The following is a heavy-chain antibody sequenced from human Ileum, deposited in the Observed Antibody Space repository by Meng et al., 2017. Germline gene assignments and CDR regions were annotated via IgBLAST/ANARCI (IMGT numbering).Heavy chain of an antibody. Sequence: GGSLRLSCAASGFTFSDHYMDWVRQAPGKGLEWVGRTRNKANSYTTEYAASVKGRFTISRDDSKNSLYLQMNSLKTEDTAVYYCAKLTMVRGYYYGMDVWGQGTTVTVSS. CDR2: TRNKANSYTT. CDR1: GFTFSDHY. D-gene: IGHD3-10*01. CDR3: AKLTMVRGYYYGMDV. V-gene: IGHV3-72*01. J-gene: IGHJ6*02.